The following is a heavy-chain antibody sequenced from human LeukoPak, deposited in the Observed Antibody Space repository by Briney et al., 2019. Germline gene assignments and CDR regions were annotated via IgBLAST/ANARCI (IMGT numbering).Heavy chain of an antibody. CDR3: TIPRINLSGYGVSDY. CDR2: IRSKANSYAT. J-gene: IGHJ4*02. CDR1: GFTFSSYW. D-gene: IGHD5-12*01. V-gene: IGHV3-73*01. Sequence: AGGSLRLSCAASGFTFSSYWMSWVRQASGKGLEWVGRIRSKANSYATAYAASVKGRFTISRDDSKNTAYLQMNSLKTEDTAVYYCTIPRINLSGYGVSDYWGQGTLVTVSS.